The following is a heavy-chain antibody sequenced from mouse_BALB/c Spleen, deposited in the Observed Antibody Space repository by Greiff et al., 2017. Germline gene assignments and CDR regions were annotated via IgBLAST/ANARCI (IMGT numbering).Heavy chain of an antibody. D-gene: IGHD2-4*01. J-gene: IGHJ4*01. V-gene: IGHV3-8*02. Sequence: EVQLQESGPSLVKPSQTLSLTCSVTGDSITSCYWNWIRKFPGNKLEYMGYISYSGSTYYNPSLKSRISITRDTSKNQYYLQLNSVTTEDTATYYCARYVDYDGGYAMDYWGQGTSVTVSS. CDR3: ARYVDYDGGYAMDY. CDR2: ISYSGST. CDR1: GDSITSCY.